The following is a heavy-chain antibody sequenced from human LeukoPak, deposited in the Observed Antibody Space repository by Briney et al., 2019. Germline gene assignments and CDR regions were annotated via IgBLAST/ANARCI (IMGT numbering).Heavy chain of an antibody. Sequence: WGSLRLSFAASGFTFSNFAMTLVLQAPGTGVQWGSTITGYGASFYADSVRGRFTIFRDTSMNTLFLQMNSLGAEDTAVYYCAKGAAAGKVDWFDPWGQGTLVTVSS. D-gene: IGHD6-13*01. V-gene: IGHV3-23*01. J-gene: IGHJ5*02. CDR3: AKGAAAGKVDWFDP. CDR1: GFTFSNFA. CDR2: ITGYGAS.